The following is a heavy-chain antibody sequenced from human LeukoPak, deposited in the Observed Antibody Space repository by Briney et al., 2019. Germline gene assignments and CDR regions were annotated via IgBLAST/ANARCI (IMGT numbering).Heavy chain of an antibody. CDR3: TRGAGWLIDY. D-gene: IGHD3-16*01. J-gene: IGHJ4*02. V-gene: IGHV4-59*08. CDR2: IYYRGST. Sequence: SETLSLTCTVSGGSISSYYWSWIRQPPGKGLEWIGYIYYRGSTNYNPSLKSRVTISVDSSENQFSLRLRSAIAADTAVYYCTRGAGWLIDYWGQGILVTVSS. CDR1: GGSISSYY.